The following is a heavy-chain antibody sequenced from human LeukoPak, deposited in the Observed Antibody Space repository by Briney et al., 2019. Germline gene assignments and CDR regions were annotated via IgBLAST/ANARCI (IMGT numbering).Heavy chain of an antibody. CDR3: ARAMVRGVIPY. D-gene: IGHD3-10*01. Sequence: GGSLRLSCAASGFTFRAYAMHWVRQAPGKGLEGLAVISNDGTIQYYADSVKGRFTISRDNSRNIMNLQTDSLRPEDTALYYCARAMVRGVIPYWGQGTLVTVSS. J-gene: IGHJ4*02. CDR2: ISNDGTIQ. V-gene: IGHV3-30*04. CDR1: GFTFRAYA.